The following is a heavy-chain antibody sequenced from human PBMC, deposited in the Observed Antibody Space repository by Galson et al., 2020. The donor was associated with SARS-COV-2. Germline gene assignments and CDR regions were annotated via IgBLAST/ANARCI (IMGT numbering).Heavy chain of an antibody. D-gene: IGHD3-10*01. CDR2: IYYSGST. CDR3: ARIASARNGMDV. Sequence: ASETLSLTCTVSGGSISSGSYYWIWIRHHPGKGLEWIVYIYYSGSTYYNPSLMSRVTISLYTSKNQFSLKVSSMTAADTSVYYCARIASARNGMDVWGQGTTVTVSS. J-gene: IGHJ6*02. V-gene: IGHV4-31*03. CDR1: GGSISSGSYY.